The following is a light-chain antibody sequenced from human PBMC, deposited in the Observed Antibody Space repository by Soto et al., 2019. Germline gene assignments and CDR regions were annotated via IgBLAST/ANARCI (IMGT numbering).Light chain of an antibody. J-gene: IGLJ1*01. CDR2: DVS. Sequence: QSALTQPASVSGSPGQSITISCTGTSSDIGSYNYVSWYQQLPGKVPKLIIYDVSNWPSGVSDRFSASKSGNAASLTISGLQAEDEADYYCSSYTSTSTLYVFGTGTKLTVL. CDR3: SSYTSTSTLYV. V-gene: IGLV2-14*03. CDR1: SSDIGSYNY.